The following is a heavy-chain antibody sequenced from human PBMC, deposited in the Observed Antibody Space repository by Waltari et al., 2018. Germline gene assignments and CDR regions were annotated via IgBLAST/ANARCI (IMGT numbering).Heavy chain of an antibody. CDR1: GGTFSSYP. D-gene: IGHD3-22*01. V-gene: IGHV1-69*15. CDR2: IIPIFGTA. Sequence: QVQLVQSGAEVKKPGSSVTVSCKASGGTFSSYPISWVPKAPGQGLEWMGRIIPIFGTANYAQKFQGRVTITADESTSTAYMELSSLRSEDTAVYYCARDRYYDSSGYIDYWGQGTLVTVSS. J-gene: IGHJ4*02. CDR3: ARDRYYDSSGYIDY.